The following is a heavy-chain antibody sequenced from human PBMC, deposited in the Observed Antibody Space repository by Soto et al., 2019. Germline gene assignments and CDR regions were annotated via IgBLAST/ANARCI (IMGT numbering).Heavy chain of an antibody. Sequence: QVQLVQSGAEVKKPGASVKVSCKASGYTLTSYGISWVRQAPGQGLEWMGWISDYNGHTNYAQKFQGRDTMTTDTSTSTAYMELRSLRSDDTAVYYCARGYDFWSGYSNFDYWGQGTLVTVSS. V-gene: IGHV1-18*01. CDR3: ARGYDFWSGYSNFDY. J-gene: IGHJ4*02. D-gene: IGHD3-3*01. CDR2: ISDYNGHT. CDR1: GYTLTSYG.